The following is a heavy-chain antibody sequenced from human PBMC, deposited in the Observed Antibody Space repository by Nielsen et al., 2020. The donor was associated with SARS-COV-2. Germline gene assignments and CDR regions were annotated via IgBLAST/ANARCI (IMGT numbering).Heavy chain of an antibody. J-gene: IGHJ6*03. D-gene: IGHD2-2*01. CDR3: ARGDLVVVPSPILGLGPFFYYFYLDV. CDR1: GGSVSSNDW. CDR2: VSHSGSI. V-gene: IGHV4-4*02. Sequence: SETLSLTCAVSGGSVSSNDWWTWVRQSPGQRLEWIGEVSHSGSINYNPSLKSRVTLSMDKSKRQFSLRLTSVSAADTAVYFCARGDLVVVPSPILGLGPFFYYFYLDVWGKGTTVIVSS.